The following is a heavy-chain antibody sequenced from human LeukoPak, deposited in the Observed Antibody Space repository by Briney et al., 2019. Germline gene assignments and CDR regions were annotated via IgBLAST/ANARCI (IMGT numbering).Heavy chain of an antibody. Sequence: QPGGSLRLSCAASGSAFKFYAMSGAGQAPGKGLQWVSTINANGINTYYADSVKGRFTISRDNAKNTLYLQMNSLRAEDTAVYYCARHYSYGFRRIEQAFDYWGQGTLVTVSS. CDR3: ARHYSYGFRRIEQAFDY. CDR1: GSAFKFYA. D-gene: IGHD5-18*01. V-gene: IGHV3-23*01. J-gene: IGHJ4*02. CDR2: INANGINT.